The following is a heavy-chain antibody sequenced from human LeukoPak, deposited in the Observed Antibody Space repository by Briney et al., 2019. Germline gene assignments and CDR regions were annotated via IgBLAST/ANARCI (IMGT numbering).Heavy chain of an antibody. D-gene: IGHD6-13*01. CDR2: IIPILGIA. Sequence: GASVKDSCQASGGTFSSYAISWVRPAPGQGLEWMGRIIPILGIANYAQKFQGRVTITADKSTTTAYMELSSLRSEDTAVYYCASRVIAAAAGFFFDYWGQGTLVTVSS. CDR1: GGTFSSYA. J-gene: IGHJ4*02. V-gene: IGHV1-69*04. CDR3: ASRVIAAAAGFFFDY.